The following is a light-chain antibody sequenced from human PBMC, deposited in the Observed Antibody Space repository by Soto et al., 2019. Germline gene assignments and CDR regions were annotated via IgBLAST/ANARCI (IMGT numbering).Light chain of an antibody. CDR1: SSDVGSYNL. V-gene: IGLV2-23*03. CDR2: EGS. J-gene: IGLJ2*01. Sequence: QSALTQPASVSGSPGQSITISCTGTSSDVGSYNLVSWYQQHPGKAPKLMIYEGSKRPSGVSNRFSGSKSGNTASLTISGRQAEDEADYYCCSYAGSSTFVVFGGGTKLIVL. CDR3: CSYAGSSTFVV.